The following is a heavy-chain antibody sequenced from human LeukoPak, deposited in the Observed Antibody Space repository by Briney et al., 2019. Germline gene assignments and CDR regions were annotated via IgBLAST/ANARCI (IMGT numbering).Heavy chain of an antibody. D-gene: IGHD2-2*01. CDR2: IYYSGST. J-gene: IGHJ4*02. Sequence: SETLSLTXTVSGGSISSGDYYWSWIRQPPGKGLEWIGYIYYSGSTYYNPSLKSRVTISVDTSKNQFSLKLSSVTAAGTAVYYCAREGGFYCSSTSCYGLDYWGQGTLVTVSS. CDR3: AREGGFYCSSTSCYGLDY. V-gene: IGHV4-30-4*08. CDR1: GGSISSGDYY.